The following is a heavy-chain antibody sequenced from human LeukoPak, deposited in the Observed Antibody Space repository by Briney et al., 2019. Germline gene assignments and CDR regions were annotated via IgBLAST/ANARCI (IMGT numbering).Heavy chain of an antibody. J-gene: IGHJ4*02. Sequence: SETLSFTCTVSGGSISSYYWSWIRQPPGKGLEWIGYIYYSGSTNYNPSLKSRVTISVDTSKDQFSLKLSSVTAADTAVYYCARALGGAMGYWGQGTLVTVSS. CDR1: GGSISSYY. CDR2: IYYSGST. D-gene: IGHD3-16*01. V-gene: IGHV4-59*01. CDR3: ARALGGAMGY.